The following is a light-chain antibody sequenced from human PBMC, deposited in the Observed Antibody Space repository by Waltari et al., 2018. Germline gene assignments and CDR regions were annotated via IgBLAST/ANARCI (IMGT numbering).Light chain of an antibody. J-gene: IGKJ2*01. CDR1: QSVTTN. CDR3: HQYNDGPPFN. V-gene: IGKV3-15*01. Sequence: EIVMTQSPATLSVSPGERPILPCRASQSVTTNLAWYQQKPGQAPRLLIYGASTRATDIPARFSGSGSGTEFTLTISSLQSEDCAVYYCHQYNDGPPFNFGQGTKLEIK. CDR2: GAS.